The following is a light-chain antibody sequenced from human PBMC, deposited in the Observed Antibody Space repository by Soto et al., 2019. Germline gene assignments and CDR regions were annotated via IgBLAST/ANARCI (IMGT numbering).Light chain of an antibody. CDR1: SSNIGTYY. V-gene: IGLV1-51*02. J-gene: IGLJ2*01. CDR3: GAWDRSLSGGI. CDR2: ENN. Sequence: QSVLTQPPSVSAAPGQTVTISCSGSSSNIGTYYASWYQQFPGSAPKLLIHENNKRPSGIPDRFSGSKSGTSATLDITGLQTGDEAVYYCGAWDRSLSGGIFGGGTKVTVL.